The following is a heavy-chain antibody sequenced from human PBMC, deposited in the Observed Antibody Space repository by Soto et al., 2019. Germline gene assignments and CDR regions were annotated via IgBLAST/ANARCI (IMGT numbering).Heavy chain of an antibody. J-gene: IGHJ6*02. CDR3: ARDETGDSYYYYYGMDV. CDR1: GGTFNIYN. D-gene: IGHD7-27*01. V-gene: IGHV1-69*01. CDR2: ILPIFGTT. Sequence: QVQLVQSGAEVKKPGSSVKVSCKASGGTFNIYNINWVRQAPGQGLEWMGGILPIFGTTNYAQRFQGRLTIIADESTSTACMQLSSLRSEDTAVYYCARDETGDSYYYYYGMDVWGQGTTVTVTS.